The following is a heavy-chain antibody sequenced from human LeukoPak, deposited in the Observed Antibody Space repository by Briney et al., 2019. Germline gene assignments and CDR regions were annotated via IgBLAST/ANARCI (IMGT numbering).Heavy chain of an antibody. Sequence: GGSLRLSCAASGFTFSSSAMHWVRQAPGKGLEWVALISYDGSNKYYADSVKGRFTISRDNSKNTLYLQMNSLRAEDTAVYYCAKNFYDTSGPTFDYWGQGTLVTVSS. D-gene: IGHD3-22*01. CDR1: GFTFSSSA. CDR3: AKNFYDTSGPTFDY. V-gene: IGHV3-30*18. CDR2: ISYDGSNK. J-gene: IGHJ4*02.